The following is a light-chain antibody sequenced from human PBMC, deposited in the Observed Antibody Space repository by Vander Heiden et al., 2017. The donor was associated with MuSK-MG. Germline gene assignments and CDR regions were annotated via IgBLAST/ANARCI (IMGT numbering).Light chain of an antibody. V-gene: IGLV1-40*01. J-gene: IGLJ2*01. CDR1: SSNIGAGYD. CDR3: QSYDSSLTGSKV. Sequence: QSVLTPPPSVSAAPGPRVTISFTGSSSNIGAGYDVHWYQQLQGKAPNLLIYGNSNRPSGVPARFSGSKSGTSASLAITGLQAEDEADYYCQSYDSSLTGSKVFGGGTKLTVL. CDR2: GNS.